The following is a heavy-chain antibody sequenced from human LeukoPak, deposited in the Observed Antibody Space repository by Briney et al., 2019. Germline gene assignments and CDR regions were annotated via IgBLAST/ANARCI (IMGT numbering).Heavy chain of an antibody. Sequence: SETLSLTCTVSGGSISSSSYYWGWIRQPPGKGLEWIGSIYYSRSTYYNPSLKSRVTISVDTSKNQFSLKLSSVTAADTAVYYCARVPTVTFFGYWGQGTLVTVSS. D-gene: IGHD4-17*01. CDR3: ARVPTVTFFGY. CDR1: GGSISSSSYY. CDR2: IYYSRST. V-gene: IGHV4-39*01. J-gene: IGHJ4*02.